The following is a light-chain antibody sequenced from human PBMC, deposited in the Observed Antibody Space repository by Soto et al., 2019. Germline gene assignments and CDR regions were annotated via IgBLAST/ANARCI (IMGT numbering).Light chain of an antibody. CDR2: AAS. CDR1: QSVSSSY. Sequence: EIVLTQSPGTLSLSPGEGATLSCRASQSVSSSYLAWYQQKPGQAPRLLIYAASSSATGVPDRFSGSGSGTDFTLTISRLEPEDFAVYYCQQYGSSPTYTFGQGTKLEIK. CDR3: QQYGSSPTYT. J-gene: IGKJ2*01. V-gene: IGKV3-20*01.